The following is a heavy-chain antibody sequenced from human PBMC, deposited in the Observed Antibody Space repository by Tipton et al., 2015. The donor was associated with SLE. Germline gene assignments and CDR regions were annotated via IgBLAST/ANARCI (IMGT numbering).Heavy chain of an antibody. CDR1: GFTFSSYA. CDR2: ISYDGSNK. Sequence: SLRLSCAASGFTFSSYAMSWVRQAPGKGLEWVAVISYDGSNKYYADSVKGRFTISRDNSKNTLYLQMNSLGAEDTAVYYCAKDYCSGGSCPIDYWGQGTLVTVSS. D-gene: IGHD2-15*01. V-gene: IGHV3-30*18. J-gene: IGHJ4*02. CDR3: AKDYCSGGSCPIDY.